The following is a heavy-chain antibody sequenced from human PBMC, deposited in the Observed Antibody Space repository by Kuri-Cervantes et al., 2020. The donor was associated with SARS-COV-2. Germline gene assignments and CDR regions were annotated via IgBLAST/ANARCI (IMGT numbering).Heavy chain of an antibody. J-gene: IGHJ4*02. Sequence: GESLKISCAVSGFTFSDYYMSWIRQAPGKGLEWVSYISSSGSTIYYADSVKGRFTISRDNAKNSLYLQMNSLRAEDTAVYYCARDQYDFWSGYSLDYWGQGTLVTVSS. D-gene: IGHD3-3*01. CDR2: ISSSGSTI. V-gene: IGHV3-11*04. CDR3: ARDQYDFWSGYSLDY. CDR1: GFTFSDYY.